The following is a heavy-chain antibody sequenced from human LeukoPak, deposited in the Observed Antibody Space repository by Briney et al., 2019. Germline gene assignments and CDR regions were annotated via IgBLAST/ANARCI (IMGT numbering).Heavy chain of an antibody. CDR3: AKDRHIAVATYYFDY. V-gene: IGHV3-64*01. CDR1: GFTFSNYA. J-gene: IGHJ4*02. D-gene: IGHD6-19*01. Sequence: GGSLRLSCAASGFTFSNYALHWVRQAPGKGLEYVSAISSNGGSTFYANSVKGRFTISRDNSKNTLYLQMNSLRAEDTAVYYCAKDRHIAVATYYFDYWGQGTLVTVSS. CDR2: ISSNGGST.